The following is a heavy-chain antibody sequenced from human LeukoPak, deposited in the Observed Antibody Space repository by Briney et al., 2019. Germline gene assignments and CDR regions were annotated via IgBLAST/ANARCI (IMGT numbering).Heavy chain of an antibody. CDR1: GGSISSGDYY. CDR3: ARKYAVWYFDL. CDR2: IYYSGST. Sequence: PSETLSLTCTVSGGSISSGDYYWSWIRQPPGKGLEWIGYIYYSGSTYYTPSLRGRVTISVDTSKNQFSLNLSSVTAADTAVYYCARKYAVWYFDLWGRGTLVTVSS. J-gene: IGHJ2*01. V-gene: IGHV4-30-4*01. D-gene: IGHD2-8*01.